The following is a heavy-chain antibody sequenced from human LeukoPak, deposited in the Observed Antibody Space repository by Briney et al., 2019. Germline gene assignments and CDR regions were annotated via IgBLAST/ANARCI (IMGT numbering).Heavy chain of an antibody. CDR3: AKDHAYYGSGSYYKD. V-gene: IGHV3-23*01. Sequence: GGSLRLSCAASGFTFSSYAMSWVRQAPGKGLEWVSAISGSGGSTYYADSVKGRFTISRDNSKNTLYLQMNSLRAEDTAVYYCAKDHAYYGSGSYYKDWGQGTQVTVSS. D-gene: IGHD3-10*01. CDR1: GFTFSSYA. J-gene: IGHJ4*02. CDR2: ISGSGGST.